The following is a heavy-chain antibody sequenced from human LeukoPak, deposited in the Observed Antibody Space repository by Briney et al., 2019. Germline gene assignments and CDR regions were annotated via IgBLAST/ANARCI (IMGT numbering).Heavy chain of an antibody. CDR1: GGSFSGYY. Sequence: SETLSLTCAVYGGSFSGYYWSWIRQPPGKGLEWIGKINHSGSTNYNPSLKSRVTISVDTSMNQFSLKLSSVTAADTAVYYCASAMTTVTTGWFDPWGQGTLVTVSS. J-gene: IGHJ5*02. CDR2: INHSGST. CDR3: ASAMTTVTTGWFDP. V-gene: IGHV4-34*01. D-gene: IGHD4-17*01.